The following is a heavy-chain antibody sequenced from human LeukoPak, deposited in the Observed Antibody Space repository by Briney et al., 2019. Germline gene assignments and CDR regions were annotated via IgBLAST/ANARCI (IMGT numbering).Heavy chain of an antibody. CDR1: GYTLTELS. D-gene: IGHD2-2*01. J-gene: IGHJ4*02. CDR2: FDPEDGET. V-gene: IGHV1-24*01. CDR3: ASNTMGSVVVPAAIGTFDY. Sequence: GASVKVSCKVSGYTLTELSMHWVRQAPGKGLEWMGGFDPEDGETIYAQKFQGRVTMTVDTSTDTAYMELSSLRSEDTAVYYCASNTMGSVVVPAAIGTFDYWGQGTLVTVSS.